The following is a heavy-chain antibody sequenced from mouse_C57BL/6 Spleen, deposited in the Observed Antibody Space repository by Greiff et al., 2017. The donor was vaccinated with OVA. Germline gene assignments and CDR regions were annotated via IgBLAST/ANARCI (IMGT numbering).Heavy chain of an antibody. Sequence: QVQLQQPGAELVKPGASVKLSCKASGYTFTSYWMHWVKQRPGRGLEWIGRIDPNSGGTKYTEKFKSKATLTVDKPSSTAYMQLSSLTSEDSAVYDGARQAGNGYDENWFAYWGQGTLVTVSA. CDR2: IDPNSGGT. J-gene: IGHJ3*01. D-gene: IGHD2-2*01. CDR3: ARQAGNGYDENWFAY. CDR1: GYTFTSYW. V-gene: IGHV1-72*01.